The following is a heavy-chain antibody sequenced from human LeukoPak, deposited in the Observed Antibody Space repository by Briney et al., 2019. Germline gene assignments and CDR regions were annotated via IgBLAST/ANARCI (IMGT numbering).Heavy chain of an antibody. D-gene: IGHD6-19*01. V-gene: IGHV4-34*01. CDR2: INHSGST. Sequence: SETLSLTCAVYGGSFSGYYWSWIRQPPGKGLEWIGEINHSGSTNYNPSLKSRVTISVDTSKNQFSLKLSSVTAEDTAVYYCAREYSGWYYFDYWGQGTLVTVSS. CDR3: AREYSGWYYFDY. J-gene: IGHJ4*02. CDR1: GGSFSGYY.